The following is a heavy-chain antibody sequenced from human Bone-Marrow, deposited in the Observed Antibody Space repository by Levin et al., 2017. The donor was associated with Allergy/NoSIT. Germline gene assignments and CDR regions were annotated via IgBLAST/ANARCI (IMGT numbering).Heavy chain of an antibody. CDR3: VKDLGSRTAASAY. J-gene: IGHJ4*02. CDR1: GFTPDHYA. V-gene: IGHV3-9*02. CDR2: ILWNVGSI. D-gene: IGHD6-25*01. Sequence: SLKISCTVSGFTPDHYAMHWVRQVPGKGLEWVSGILWNVGSIGYADSVRGRFTISRDYAKNSLYLEMNSLRPEDTALYYCVKDLGSRTAASAYWGRGTQVTVSS.